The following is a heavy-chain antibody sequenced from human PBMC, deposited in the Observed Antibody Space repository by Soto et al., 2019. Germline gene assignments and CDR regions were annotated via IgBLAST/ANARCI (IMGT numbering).Heavy chain of an antibody. CDR1: GYTFTSYD. CDR3: ATRADFWSGYGY. CDR2: MNPNSGNT. J-gene: IGHJ4*02. D-gene: IGHD3-3*01. Sequence: GASVKVCCKASGYTFTSYDINWVRQATGQGLEWMGWMNPNSGNTGYAQKFQGRVTMTRNTSISTAYMELSSLRSEDTAVYYCATRADFWSGYGYWGQGTLVTVSS. V-gene: IGHV1-8*01.